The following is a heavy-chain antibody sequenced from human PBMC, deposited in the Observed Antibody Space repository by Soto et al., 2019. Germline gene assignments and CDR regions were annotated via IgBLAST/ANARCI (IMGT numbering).Heavy chain of an antibody. Sequence: VASVKVSCKASGYTFTSYYMHWVRQAPGQGLEWMGIINPSGGSTSYAQKFQGRVTMTRDTSTSTVYMELSSLRSEDTAVYYCARVLEPLVGPGAFDIWGQGTMVTVSS. V-gene: IGHV1-46*01. D-gene: IGHD6-6*01. CDR3: ARVLEPLVGPGAFDI. CDR1: GYTFTSYY. CDR2: INPSGGST. J-gene: IGHJ3*02.